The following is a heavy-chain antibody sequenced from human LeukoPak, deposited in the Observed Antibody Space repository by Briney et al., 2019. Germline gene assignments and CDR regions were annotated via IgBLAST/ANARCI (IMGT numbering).Heavy chain of an antibody. V-gene: IGHV3-21*01. Sequence: PGGSLRLSCAASGFTFSSYSMNWVRQAPGKGLEWVSSISSSSYIYYADSVKGRFTISRDNAKNSLYPQMNSLRAEDTAVYYCANAYDYVWGSYRSGNMDVWGKGTTVTVSS. CDR2: ISSSSYI. CDR3: ANAYDYVWGSYRSGNMDV. J-gene: IGHJ6*03. D-gene: IGHD3-16*02. CDR1: GFTFSSYS.